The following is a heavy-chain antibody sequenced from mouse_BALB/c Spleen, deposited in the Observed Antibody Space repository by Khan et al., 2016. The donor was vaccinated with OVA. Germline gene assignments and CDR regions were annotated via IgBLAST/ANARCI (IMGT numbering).Heavy chain of an antibody. V-gene: IGHV1S132*01. J-gene: IGHJ3*01. CDR2: IFHGTGTT. CDR3: ARGYFGNYEFAY. Sequence: QVQLQQSGTVLARPGASVKMSCKASGYSFSSYWIQWVKQRPGQGLGWCGEIFHGTGTTYYNENFKGKATMTIDTSSTTAYLQLSRLTSEHSAVSSGARGYFGNYEFAYWGQGTLVTVSA. CDR1: GYSFSSYW. D-gene: IGHD2-1*01.